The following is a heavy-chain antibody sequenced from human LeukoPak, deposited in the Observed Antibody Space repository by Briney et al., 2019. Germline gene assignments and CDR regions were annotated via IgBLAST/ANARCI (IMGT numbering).Heavy chain of an antibody. D-gene: IGHD2-15*01. CDR1: GYSISSGYY. Sequence: PSETLSLTCTVSGYSISSGYYWGWIRQPPGKGLEWIGSIYHSGSTYYNPSLKSRVTISVDTSKNQFSLKLSSVTAADTAVYYCARVGYGMGMDVWGKGTTVTVSS. CDR3: ARVGYGMGMDV. CDR2: IYHSGST. J-gene: IGHJ6*03. V-gene: IGHV4-38-2*02.